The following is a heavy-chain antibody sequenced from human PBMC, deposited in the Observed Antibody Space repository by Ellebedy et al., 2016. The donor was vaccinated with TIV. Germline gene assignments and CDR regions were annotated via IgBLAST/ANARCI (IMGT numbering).Heavy chain of an antibody. Sequence: MPSETLSLTCTVSGGPISSSRHYWGCIRQPPGKGLEWIGCIHYLGSTYYNPSLTSRVTILVDTSQSRFYLRLRSVTAADTSVYYCAGGNYWGQGTLVTVSS. CDR1: GGPISSSRHY. J-gene: IGHJ4*02. CDR3: AGGNY. V-gene: IGHV4-39*07. CDR2: IHYLGST.